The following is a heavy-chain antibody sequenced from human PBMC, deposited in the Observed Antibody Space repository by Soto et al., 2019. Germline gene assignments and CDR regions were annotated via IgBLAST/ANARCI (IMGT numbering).Heavy chain of an antibody. Sequence: QVQLVESGGGVVQPGRSLRLSCAASGFTFSSYGMHWVRQAPGKGLEWVAVISYDGSNKYYADSVKGRFTISRDNSKNTLYLQMNSLRAEDTAVYYCAKMQNPWLYSSSWAIDYWGQGTLVTVSS. CDR1: GFTFSSYG. CDR2: ISYDGSNK. D-gene: IGHD6-13*01. CDR3: AKMQNPWLYSSSWAIDY. J-gene: IGHJ4*02. V-gene: IGHV3-30*18.